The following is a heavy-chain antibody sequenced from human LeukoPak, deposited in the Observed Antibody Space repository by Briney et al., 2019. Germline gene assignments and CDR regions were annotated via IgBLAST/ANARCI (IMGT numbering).Heavy chain of an antibody. V-gene: IGHV3-64D*06. CDR2: ISSNGATT. CDR3: VKDRSIAAPNNDFFDS. D-gene: IGHD6-6*01. J-gene: IGHJ4*02. CDR1: GFTFNRFY. Sequence: GGSLRLSCSASGFTFNRFYLHWVRQAPGKGLEFVSHISSNGATTYYADSVKGRFTISRDNSKNTLYLRMSSLRADVTAVYYCVKDRSIAAPNNDFFDSWGQGALVTVSS.